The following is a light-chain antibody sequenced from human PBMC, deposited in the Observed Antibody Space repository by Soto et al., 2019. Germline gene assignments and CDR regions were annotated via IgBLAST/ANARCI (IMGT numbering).Light chain of an antibody. Sequence: EIVMTQSPATLSVSPVERSTLSCRASQSVSSNLAWYQQKPGQAPRLLIYGASTRATGIPDRFSGSGSGTDFTLTISRLEPEDFAVYYCQKYGSSSWTCGQGTKVDIK. CDR1: QSVSSN. CDR3: QKYGSSSWT. J-gene: IGKJ1*01. V-gene: IGKV3-20*01. CDR2: GAS.